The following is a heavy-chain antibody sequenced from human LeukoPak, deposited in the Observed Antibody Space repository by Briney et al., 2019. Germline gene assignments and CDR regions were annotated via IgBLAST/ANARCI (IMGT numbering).Heavy chain of an antibody. V-gene: IGHV5-51*01. CDR1: VTRFTRYS. CDR2: ISPGDSAT. CDR3: ARHCSGGSCYLGYGMDV. J-gene: IGHJ6*02. D-gene: IGHD2-15*01. Sequence: ESLKIPGLGPVTRFTRYSIGAGPDIPGEGVWSIWIISPGDSATRYSPSFKGQVTISADKSISTSYLQWSSLKASDTAMYYCARHCSGGSCYLGYGMDVWGQGTTVTVSS.